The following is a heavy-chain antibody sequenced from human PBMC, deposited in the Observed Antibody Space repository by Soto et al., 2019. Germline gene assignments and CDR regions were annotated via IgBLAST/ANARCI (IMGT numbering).Heavy chain of an antibody. CDR2: IWNDGSNR. Sequence: QVQLVESGGGVVQPGRSLRLSCAASGYTFSTDGMHWVRQAPGKGLEWVAVIWNDGSNRYYADSVKGRFTISRDDSKSTVYLQMNSLRADDTAVYYCAKDEVDGLWFGENWGQGTLVTVCS. CDR1: GYTFSTDG. J-gene: IGHJ4*02. CDR3: AKDEVDGLWFGEN. D-gene: IGHD3-10*01. V-gene: IGHV3-33*06.